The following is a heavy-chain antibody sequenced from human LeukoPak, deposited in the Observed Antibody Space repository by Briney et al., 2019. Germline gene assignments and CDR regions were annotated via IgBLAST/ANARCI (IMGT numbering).Heavy chain of an antibody. V-gene: IGHV3-23*01. CDR1: ECAFSSYV. Sequence: PGGSLRLSCAASECAFSSYVLSWVRQAPGKGLEWVSTIAALTTDTYYADSVKGRFSISRDNSKKTFYLQMNSLRAEDTAVYYCAKNVVPDSLDVLFDSWGQGALVTVSS. CDR2: IAALTTDT. CDR3: AKNVVPDSLDVLFDS. J-gene: IGHJ4*02. D-gene: IGHD2-2*01.